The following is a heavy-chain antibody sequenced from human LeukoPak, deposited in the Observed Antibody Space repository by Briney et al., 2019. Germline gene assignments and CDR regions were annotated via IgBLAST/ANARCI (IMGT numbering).Heavy chain of an antibody. CDR1: GFTLSSYW. Sequence: PGGSLRLSCAASGFTLSSYWMHWVRQAPGKGLVWVSRIKSDGRTNYADSVKGRFTISRDNAKNTVSLQMNSLRAEDTGVYDCARAPSEIGGYYPEYFRHWGQGTLVIVSS. CDR3: ARAPSEIGGYYPEYFRH. D-gene: IGHD3-22*01. J-gene: IGHJ1*01. CDR2: IKSDGRT. V-gene: IGHV3-74*01.